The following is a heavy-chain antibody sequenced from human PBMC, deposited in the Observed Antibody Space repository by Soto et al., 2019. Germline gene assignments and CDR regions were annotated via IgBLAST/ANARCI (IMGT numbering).Heavy chain of an antibody. CDR2: IRGKTYGGTT. CDR3: AKDFSTSRLGFDY. J-gene: IGHJ4*02. V-gene: IGHV3-49*04. Sequence: GRSLRLSCSTSGFTFGDFALSWVRQAPGRGLEWVGIIRGKTYGGTTEYAASVKGRFTISKDDSNSVAYLQMDSLKAEDTAMYYCAKDFSTSRLGFDYWGLGTLVTVSS. CDR1: GFTFGDFA.